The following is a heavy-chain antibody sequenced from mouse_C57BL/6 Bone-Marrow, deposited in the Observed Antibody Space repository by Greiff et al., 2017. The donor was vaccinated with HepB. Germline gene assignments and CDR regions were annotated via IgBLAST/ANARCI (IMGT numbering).Heavy chain of an antibody. CDR2: ISSGGDYI. D-gene: IGHD1-1*01. CDR3: TRIYYYGSREAWFAY. CDR1: GFTFSSYA. V-gene: IGHV5-9-1*02. J-gene: IGHJ3*01. Sequence: EVKLMESGEGLVKPGGSLKLSCAASGFTFSSYAMSWVRQTPEKRLEWVAYISSGGDYIYYADTGKGRFTISRDNARNTLYLQMSSLKSEDTAMYYCTRIYYYGSREAWFAYWGQGTLVTVSA.